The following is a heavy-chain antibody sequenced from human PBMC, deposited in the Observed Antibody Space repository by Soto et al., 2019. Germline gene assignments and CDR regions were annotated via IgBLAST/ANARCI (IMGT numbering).Heavy chain of an antibody. CDR3: ARSVVVPAAPDY. CDR2: INAGNGDT. Sequence: ASVKLSCTASGYTFSIYYMHWVRQAPGQRLEWMGWINAGNGDTKYSQKFQGRVTITRDTSASTAYMELSSLRSEDTAVYYCARSVVVPAAPDYWGQGTLVTVSS. J-gene: IGHJ4*02. V-gene: IGHV1-3*01. CDR1: GYTFSIYY. D-gene: IGHD2-2*01.